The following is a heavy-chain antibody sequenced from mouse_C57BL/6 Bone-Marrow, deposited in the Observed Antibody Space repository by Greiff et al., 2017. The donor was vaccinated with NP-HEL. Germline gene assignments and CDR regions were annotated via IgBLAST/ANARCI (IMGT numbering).Heavy chain of an antibody. CDR3: TRWAYGSSYDWYFDV. CDR1: GYTFTDYE. J-gene: IGHJ1*03. D-gene: IGHD1-1*01. CDR2: IDPETGGT. V-gene: IGHV1-15*01. Sequence: QVQLQQSGAELVRPGASVTLSCKASGYTFTDYEMHWVKQTPVHGLEWIGAIDPETGGTAYNQKFKGKAILTADKSSSTAYMELRSLTSEDSAVYYCTRWAYGSSYDWYFDVWGTGTTVTVSS.